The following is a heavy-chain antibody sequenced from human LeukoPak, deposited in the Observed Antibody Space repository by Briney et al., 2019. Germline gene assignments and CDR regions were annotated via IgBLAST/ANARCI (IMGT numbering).Heavy chain of an antibody. CDR2: INWNGGRT. D-gene: IGHD2-15*01. V-gene: IGHV3-20*04. CDR1: GFTFDDYG. CDR3: ARSVAASRDY. Sequence: SCAASGFTFDDYGMSWVRQAPGKGLEWVSGINWNGGRTGYSDSVKGRFTISRDNAKNSLYLQMNSLRAEDTALYYCARSVAASRDYWGQGTLVTVSS. J-gene: IGHJ4*02.